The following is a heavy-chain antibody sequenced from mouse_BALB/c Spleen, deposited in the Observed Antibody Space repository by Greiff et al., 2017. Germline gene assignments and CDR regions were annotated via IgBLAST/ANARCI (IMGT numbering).Heavy chain of an antibody. V-gene: IGHV5-17*02. CDR2: ISSGSSTI. Sequence: EVQVVESGGGLVQPGGSRKLSCAASGFTFSSFGMHWVRQAPEKGLEWVAYISSGSSTIYYGDTVKGRFTISRDNPKNTLFLQMTSLRSEDAAMYYCARELRRAWFACWGQGTLVTVSA. CDR3: ARELRRAWFAC. J-gene: IGHJ3*01. CDR1: GFTFSSFG. D-gene: IGHD2-4*01.